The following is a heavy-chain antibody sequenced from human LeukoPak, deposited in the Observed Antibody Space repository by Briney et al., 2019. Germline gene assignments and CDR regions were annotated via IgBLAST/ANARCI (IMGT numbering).Heavy chain of an antibody. D-gene: IGHD3-16*01. Sequence: GGSLRLSCAASGFPFSSYWMAWVRQSPRKGLEWVASIKQDGGETFYVDSVKGRFTISRDNAKNSLYLQMNSLRGEDTALYHCARENTSSWGIYYYYSYMDVWGKGTTVTVSS. CDR1: GFPFSSYW. CDR2: IKQDGGET. V-gene: IGHV3-7*03. J-gene: IGHJ6*03. CDR3: ARENTSSWGIYYYYSYMDV.